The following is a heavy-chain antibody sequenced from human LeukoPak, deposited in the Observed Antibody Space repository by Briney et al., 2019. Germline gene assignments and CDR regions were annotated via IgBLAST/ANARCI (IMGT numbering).Heavy chain of an antibody. D-gene: IGHD6-6*01. Sequence: GGSLRLSCAGSGFTFSSYSMNWVRQAPGKGLEWVSYISSSTSYIYNADSAKGRFTISRDNAKNSLYLQMNSLRAEDAAVYYCARGQVAARPNYFDSWGQGTLVTVSS. V-gene: IGHV3-21*01. CDR1: GFTFSSYS. J-gene: IGHJ4*02. CDR3: ARGQVAARPNYFDS. CDR2: ISSSTSYI.